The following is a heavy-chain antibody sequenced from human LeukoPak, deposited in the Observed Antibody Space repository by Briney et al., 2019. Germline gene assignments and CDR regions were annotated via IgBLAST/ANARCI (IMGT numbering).Heavy chain of an antibody. CDR3: ARLAGATGFEY. J-gene: IGHJ4*02. D-gene: IGHD1-26*01. Sequence: GGSLRLSCAASGFTFSSYEMSWVRQAPGKGLEWVSYITSGGGGIDYADSVKGRFTISRDNARNSLYLQMNSLRVEDTAIYYRARLAGATGFEYWGQGTLVTVSS. CDR2: ITSGGGGI. CDR1: GFTFSSYE. V-gene: IGHV3-48*03.